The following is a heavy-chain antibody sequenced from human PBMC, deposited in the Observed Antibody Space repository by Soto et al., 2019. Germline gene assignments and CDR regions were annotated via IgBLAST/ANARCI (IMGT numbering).Heavy chain of an antibody. V-gene: IGHV3-23*01. CDR2: ISGSGGST. CDR1: GFTFSSYA. D-gene: IGHD5-18*01. J-gene: IGHJ4*03. CDR3: AKIPPGYSYGYFYFDY. Sequence: GGSLRLSCAASGFTFSSYAMSWVRQAPGKGLEWVSAISGSGGSTYYADSVKGRFTISRDNSKNTLYLQMNSLRAEDTAVYYCAKIPPGYSYGYFYFDYWGQGTTVTVSS.